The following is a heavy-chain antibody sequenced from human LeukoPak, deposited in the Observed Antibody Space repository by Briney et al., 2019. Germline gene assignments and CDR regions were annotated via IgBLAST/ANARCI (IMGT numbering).Heavy chain of an antibody. Sequence: GGSLRLSCAASGFTFSSYGMHWVRQAPGKGLEWVAFIRYDGSNKYYADSVKGRFTISRDNAKNSLYLQMNSLRAEDTAVYYCARESRQLVHFDYWGQGTLVTVSS. J-gene: IGHJ4*02. D-gene: IGHD6-13*01. CDR2: IRYDGSNK. CDR3: ARESRQLVHFDY. CDR1: GFTFSSYG. V-gene: IGHV3-30*02.